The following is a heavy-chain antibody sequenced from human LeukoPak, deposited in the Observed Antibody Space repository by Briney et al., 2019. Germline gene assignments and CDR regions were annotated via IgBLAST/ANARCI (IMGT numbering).Heavy chain of an antibody. Sequence: SETLSLTCTVFGGSISSGGYYWSWIRQHPGKGLEWIGYIYYSGSTYYNPSLKSRVTISVDTSKNQFSLKLSSVTAADTAVYYCARESSMVRGVIRLDYWGQGTLVTVSS. CDR3: ARESSMVRGVIRLDY. D-gene: IGHD3-10*01. CDR2: IYYSGST. V-gene: IGHV4-31*03. CDR1: GGSISSGGYY. J-gene: IGHJ4*02.